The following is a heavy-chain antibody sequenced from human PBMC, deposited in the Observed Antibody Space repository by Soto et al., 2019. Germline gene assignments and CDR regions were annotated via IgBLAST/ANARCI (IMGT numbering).Heavy chain of an antibody. J-gene: IGHJ4*02. Sequence: QVQLVESGGGVGQPGTSLRLSCEASGFAFNKLGMHWVRQAPGKGLEWVAFISYDGSYQYYADSVQGRLTITRDNSMNTLNMQLNSLRREDTAVYYCAKGGEVGGVLGDHWGQGTLVTVSS. CDR1: GFAFNKLG. CDR3: AKGGEVGGVLGDH. V-gene: IGHV3-30*18. D-gene: IGHD1-26*01. CDR2: ISYDGSYQ.